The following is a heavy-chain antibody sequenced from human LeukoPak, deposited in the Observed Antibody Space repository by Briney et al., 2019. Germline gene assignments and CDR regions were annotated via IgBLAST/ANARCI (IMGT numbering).Heavy chain of an antibody. J-gene: IGHJ4*02. Sequence: EASVKVSCKASGYTFTGYYMHWVRQAPGQGLEWMGWINSNSGGTNYAQKFQGRVTMTRDTSISTAYMELSRLRSDDTAVYYCARDLWNYYDSSGYYYFDYWGQGTLVTVSS. V-gene: IGHV1-2*02. D-gene: IGHD3-22*01. CDR1: GYTFTGYY. CDR3: ARDLWNYYDSSGYYYFDY. CDR2: INSNSGGT.